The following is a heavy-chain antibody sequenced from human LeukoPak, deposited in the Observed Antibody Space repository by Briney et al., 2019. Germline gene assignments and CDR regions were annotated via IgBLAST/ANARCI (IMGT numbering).Heavy chain of an antibody. V-gene: IGHV1-69*13. CDR2: IIPIFGAA. J-gene: IGHJ3*02. D-gene: IGHD3-22*01. CDR3: AREDYYDSSGHHDAFDI. CDR1: GGTFSNYG. Sequence: SVKVSCKTSGGTFSNYGINWVRQAPGQGLEWMGGIIPIFGAANYAQKFQGRVTITADESTSTAYMELSSLRSEDAAVYYCAREDYYDSSGHHDAFDIWGQGTMVTVSS.